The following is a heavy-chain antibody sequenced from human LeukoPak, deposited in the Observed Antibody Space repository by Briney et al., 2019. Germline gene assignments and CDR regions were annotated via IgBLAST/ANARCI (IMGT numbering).Heavy chain of an antibody. CDR1: GFSFSSFS. Sequence: GGSLRLSCAASGFSFSSFSMSWVRQAPGKGLECVADIKQDGSEKYFLDSVKGRFTISRDHAKKSLYLQMNSLRVEDTAVYYCARDMRPEVPASSGYYYGMDVWGQGTTVTVSS. V-gene: IGHV3-7*01. CDR2: IKQDGSEK. J-gene: IGHJ6*01. D-gene: IGHD1-14*01. CDR3: ARDMRPEVPASSGYYYGMDV.